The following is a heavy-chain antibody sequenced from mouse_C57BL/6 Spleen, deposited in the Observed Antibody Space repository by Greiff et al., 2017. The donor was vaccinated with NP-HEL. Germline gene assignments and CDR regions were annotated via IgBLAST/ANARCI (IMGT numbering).Heavy chain of an antibody. Sequence: QVQLQQPGAELVRPGSSVKLSCKASGYTFTSYWMDWVKQRPGQGLEWIGNIYPSDSETHYNQKFKDKATLTVDKSSSTAYMQLSSLTSEDSAVYYCARWGVYDYDYFDYWGQGTTLTVSS. CDR3: ARWGVYDYDYFDY. CDR1: GYTFTSYW. D-gene: IGHD2-4*01. CDR2: IYPSDSET. J-gene: IGHJ2*01. V-gene: IGHV1-61*01.